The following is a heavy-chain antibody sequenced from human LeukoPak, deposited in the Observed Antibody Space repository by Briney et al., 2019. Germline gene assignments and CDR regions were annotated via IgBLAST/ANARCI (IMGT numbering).Heavy chain of an antibody. CDR3: ARGSSYSSSSPYYYYMDV. J-gene: IGHJ6*03. CDR2: ISSTGSDI. D-gene: IGHD6-6*01. Sequence: GGSLRLSCAASGITFNNYAMSWVRQAPGKGLEWVSSISSTGSDIYYADSLKGRFTISRDNAKNSLYLQMNSLRAEDTAVYYCARGSSYSSSSPYYYYMDVWGKGTTVTVSS. CDR1: GITFNNYA. V-gene: IGHV3-21*01.